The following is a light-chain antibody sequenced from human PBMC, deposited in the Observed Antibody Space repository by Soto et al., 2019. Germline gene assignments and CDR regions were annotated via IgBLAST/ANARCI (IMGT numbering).Light chain of an antibody. CDR2: DVT. J-gene: IGLJ1*01. CDR1: SSDVGGYDY. Sequence: QPASVSGSPGQSITISCTGTSSDVGGYDYVSWYQQHPGKAPKLMIYDVTNRPSGVSNRFSGSKSGNTASLTISGLQAEDEADYYCISYASINTYVFGTGTQLTVL. V-gene: IGLV2-14*01. CDR3: ISYASINTYV.